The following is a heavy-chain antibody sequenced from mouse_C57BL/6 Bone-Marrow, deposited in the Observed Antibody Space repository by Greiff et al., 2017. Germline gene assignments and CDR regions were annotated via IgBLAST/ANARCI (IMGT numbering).Heavy chain of an antibody. V-gene: IGHV1-18*01. CDR3: ARSGILLRFYAMDY. CDR1: GYTFTDYN. CDR2: INPNNGGT. Sequence: EVQLQQSGPELVKPGASVKIPCKASGYTFTDYNMDWVKQSHGKSLEWIGDINPNNGGTIYNQKFKGKATLTVDKSSSTAYMELRSLTSEDTAVYYCARSGILLRFYAMDYWGQGTSVTVSS. J-gene: IGHJ4*01. D-gene: IGHD1-1*01.